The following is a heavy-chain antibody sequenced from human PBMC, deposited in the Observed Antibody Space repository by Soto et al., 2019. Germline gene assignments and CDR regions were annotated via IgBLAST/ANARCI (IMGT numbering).Heavy chain of an antibody. V-gene: IGHV3-30*18. D-gene: IGHD3-22*01. CDR3: TKGFFDISGYGIDY. CDR2: MSYAGTDK. J-gene: IGHJ4*02. Sequence: PGGSLRLSCAASGFTFSIYAMHWVRQAPGKGLEWVAVMSYAGTDKYYADSVKGRFTISRDNSKNTLFLQMNSLRAEDTAVYYCTKGFFDISGYGIDYWGPGTLVTVSS. CDR1: GFTFSIYA.